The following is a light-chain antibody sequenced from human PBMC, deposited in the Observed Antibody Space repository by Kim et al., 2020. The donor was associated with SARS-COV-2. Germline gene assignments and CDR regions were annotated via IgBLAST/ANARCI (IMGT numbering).Light chain of an antibody. Sequence: QAVVTQEPSLTVSQGGTVTLTCGSSTGAVTSGHYAYWFQQKPGQAPRTLIYDTNNKHSWTPARFSGSLLGGKAALTLSGAQPEDEAEYYCLLSYSGARVVFGGGTQLTVL. V-gene: IGLV7-46*01. CDR2: DTN. J-gene: IGLJ2*01. CDR3: LLSYSGARVV. CDR1: TGAVTSGHY.